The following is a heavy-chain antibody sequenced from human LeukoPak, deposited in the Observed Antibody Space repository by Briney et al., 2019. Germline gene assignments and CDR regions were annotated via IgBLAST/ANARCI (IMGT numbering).Heavy chain of an antibody. D-gene: IGHD3-16*02. CDR3: ARRTFGGVIAY. CDR2: IHYSGRT. V-gene: IGHV4-39*01. J-gene: IGHJ4*02. CDR1: SGSIISNNDY. Sequence: SETLSLTCSVSSGSIISNNDYWGWIRQPPGKGLEWIATIHYSGRTYYNPSLKSRGTISVDTSQNQFSLRLSSLTAADTAVYYCARRTFGGVIAYWGQGTLVTVSS.